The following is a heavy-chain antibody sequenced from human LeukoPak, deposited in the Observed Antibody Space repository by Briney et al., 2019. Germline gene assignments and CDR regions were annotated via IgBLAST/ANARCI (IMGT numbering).Heavy chain of an antibody. CDR2: ISFDGSNQ. D-gene: IGHD1-26*01. CDR1: GFTFSSYG. J-gene: IGHJ4*02. Sequence: GGSLRLSCAASGFTFSSYGMHWVRQAPGKGLEWVALISFDGSNQYYADSVKGRFTISRDNSKNTLYLQMNSLRAEDTVVYYCAKPPEVGATVGYFDYWGQGTLVTVSS. V-gene: IGHV3-30*18. CDR3: AKPPEVGATVGYFDY.